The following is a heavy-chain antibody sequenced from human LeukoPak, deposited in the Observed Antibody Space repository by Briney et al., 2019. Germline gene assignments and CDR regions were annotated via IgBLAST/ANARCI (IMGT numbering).Heavy chain of an antibody. Sequence: PSETLSLTCTVSGDSISSSDNYWGWIRQPPGKGLEWIGSFYYSRNTYYNPSLKSRVTISVDTSKNQLSLTLTSVSAADKAVYYCARHPHYYYDNSARWGQGTLVTVSS. J-gene: IGHJ4*02. V-gene: IGHV4-39*01. D-gene: IGHD3-22*01. CDR3: ARHPHYYYDNSAR. CDR1: GDSISSSDNY. CDR2: FYYSRNT.